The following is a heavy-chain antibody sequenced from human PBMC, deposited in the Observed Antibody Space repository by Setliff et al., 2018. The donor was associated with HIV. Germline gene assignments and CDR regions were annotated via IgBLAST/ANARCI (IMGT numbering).Heavy chain of an antibody. CDR1: GGSFSGYY. V-gene: IGHV4-34*01. J-gene: IGHJ2*01. CDR3: ARAVNQNKAMVYIARWGWYFDL. D-gene: IGHD5-18*01. CDR2: INHSGNT. Sequence: SETLSLTCAVYGGSFSGYYWSWIRQPPGKGLEWIGEINHSGNTNYNPSLKSRVTISVDTSKNQFSLGLSSVTAADTAVYYCARAVNQNKAMVYIARWGWYFDLWG.